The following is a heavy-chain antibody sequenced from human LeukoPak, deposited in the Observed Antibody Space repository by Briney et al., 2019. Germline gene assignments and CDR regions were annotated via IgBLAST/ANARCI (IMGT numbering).Heavy chain of an antibody. CDR1: GFPLSSYS. J-gene: IGHJ4*02. Sequence: GGSLRLSCAASGFPLSSYSINWVRQAPGKGLEWVSYINIDSITVNYADSVKGRFTISRDNAKNSLYLQMNSLRAEDTAVYYCASNLGDCSGGSCYSLFDYWGQGTLVTVSS. CDR3: ASNLGDCSGGSCYSLFDY. D-gene: IGHD2-15*01. CDR2: INIDSITV. V-gene: IGHV3-48*04.